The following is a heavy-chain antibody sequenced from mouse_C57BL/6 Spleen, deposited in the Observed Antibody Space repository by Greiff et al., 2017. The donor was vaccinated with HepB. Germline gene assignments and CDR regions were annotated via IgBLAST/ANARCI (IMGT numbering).Heavy chain of an antibody. CDR2: ISSGSSTI. J-gene: IGHJ3*01. CDR3: ARRELSSH. Sequence: EVQLVESGGGLVKPGGSLKLSCAASGFTFSDYGMHWVRQAPEKGLEWVAYISSGSSTIYYADTVKGRFTISRDNAKNTLFLQMPSLRSEDTAMYYCARRELSSHWGQGTLVTVSA. V-gene: IGHV5-17*01. D-gene: IGHD1-1*02. CDR1: GFTFSDYG.